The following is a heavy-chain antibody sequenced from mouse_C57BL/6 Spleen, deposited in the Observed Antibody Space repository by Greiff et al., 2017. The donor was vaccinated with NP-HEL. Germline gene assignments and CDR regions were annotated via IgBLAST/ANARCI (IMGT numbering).Heavy chain of an antibody. CDR2: IHPNSGST. CDR1: GYTFTSYW. Sequence: QVQLQQPGAELVKPGASVKLSCKASGYTFTSYWMHWAKQRPGQGLEWIGMIHPNSGSTNYNEKFKSKATLTVDKSSSTAYMQLSSLTSEDSAVYYCATRVTTGFAYWGQGTLVTVSA. CDR3: ATRVTTGFAY. V-gene: IGHV1-64*01. J-gene: IGHJ3*01. D-gene: IGHD2-2*01.